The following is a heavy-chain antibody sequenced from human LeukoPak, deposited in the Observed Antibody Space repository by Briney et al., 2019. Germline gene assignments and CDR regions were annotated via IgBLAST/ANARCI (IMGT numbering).Heavy chain of an antibody. Sequence: ASVKVSCKASGYVFTGYYMHWVRQAPGQGLEWMGWINPNSGGTKYAQKFHGRVTMTTDTSSSTAYMELSRLRSDDTAVYYCAGAKPYYDILTGYYKTLAFDYWGQGTLVTVSS. CDR3: AGAKPYYDILTGYYKTLAFDY. CDR1: GYVFTGYY. D-gene: IGHD3-9*01. J-gene: IGHJ4*02. V-gene: IGHV1-2*02. CDR2: INPNSGGT.